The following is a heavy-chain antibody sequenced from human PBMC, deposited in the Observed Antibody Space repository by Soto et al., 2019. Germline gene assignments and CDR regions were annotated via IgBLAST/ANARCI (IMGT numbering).Heavy chain of an antibody. D-gene: IGHD3-22*01. J-gene: IGHJ6*02. Sequence: SETLSLTCTVSGGSISSSGYYWGWIRQSPGKGLEWIGTIFYSGTTYYNPSLERRITISQDTSNTPFSLKLTSVTAADTAVYYCARHSYHSSGYPAPYYHGMDVWGQGTTVTVSS. CDR1: GGSISSSGYY. CDR3: ARHSYHSSGYPAPYYHGMDV. CDR2: IFYSGTT. V-gene: IGHV4-39*01.